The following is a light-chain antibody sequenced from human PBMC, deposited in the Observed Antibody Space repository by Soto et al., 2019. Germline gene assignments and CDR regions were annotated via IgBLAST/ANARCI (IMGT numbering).Light chain of an antibody. Sequence: LMTQSPSSLSASLGDRVTITCRASQFIRKHLAWYQQRPGKAPKLLIYEASTLQSGVPSRFSGNFSATNFSLTIGSLQSEDFATYYCLQDFQYPRTFGQGTKV. CDR2: EAS. J-gene: IGKJ1*01. CDR3: LQDFQYPRT. CDR1: QFIRKH. V-gene: IGKV1-6*01.